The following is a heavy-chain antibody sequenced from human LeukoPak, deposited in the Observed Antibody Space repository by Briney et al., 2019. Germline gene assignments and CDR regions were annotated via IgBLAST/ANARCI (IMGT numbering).Heavy chain of an antibody. J-gene: IGHJ4*02. D-gene: IGHD5-12*01. CDR2: ISSSSSYT. CDR3: ARGRGYSGYDSFDY. Sequence: GGSLRLSCAASGFTFSNYYMGWIRQAPGKGLEWVSYISSSSSYTNYADSVKGRFIISRDNAKNSLYLQMNSLRAEDTAVYYCARGRGYSGYDSFDYWGQGTLVTVSS. CDR1: GFTFSNYY. V-gene: IGHV3-11*06.